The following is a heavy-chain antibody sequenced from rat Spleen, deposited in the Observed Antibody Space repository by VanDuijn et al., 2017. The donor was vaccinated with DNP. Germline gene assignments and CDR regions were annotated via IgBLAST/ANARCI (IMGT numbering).Heavy chain of an antibody. J-gene: IGHJ2*01. CDR2: ISSSSSYI. D-gene: IGHD1-2*01. Sequence: EVQLVESGGGLVQPGRSLKLSCLASGFTFSNYGMNWIRQAPGKGLEWVASISSSSSYIYYADTVKGRFTISRENAKNTLYLQMTRLRSEDTALYYCARHANTIAVDYWGQGVMVTVSS. V-gene: IGHV5-34*01. CDR1: GFTFSNYG. CDR3: ARHANTIAVDY.